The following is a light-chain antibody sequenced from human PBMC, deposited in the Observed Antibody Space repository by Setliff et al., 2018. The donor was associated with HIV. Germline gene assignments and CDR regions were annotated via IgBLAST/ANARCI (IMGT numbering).Light chain of an antibody. CDR1: SSDVGGYSH. Sequence: QFVLTQPASVSGSPGQSITISCTGTSSDVGGYSHVSWYQQHPGKAPKLIIYEVRNRPSGVSNRFSGSKSGNTASLTISGLQTEDEADYYCTSWDDNRNGLVFGGGTKVTVL. CDR2: EVR. V-gene: IGLV2-14*01. J-gene: IGLJ2*01. CDR3: TSWDDNRNGLV.